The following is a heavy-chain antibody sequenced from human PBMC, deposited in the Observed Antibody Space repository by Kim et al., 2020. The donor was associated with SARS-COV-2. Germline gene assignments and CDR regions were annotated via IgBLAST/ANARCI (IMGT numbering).Heavy chain of an antibody. CDR2: IYYSGST. V-gene: IGHV4-59*01. D-gene: IGHD6-13*01. J-gene: IGHJ3*02. Sequence: SETLSLTCTVSGGSISSYYWSWIRQPPGKGLEWIGYIYYSGSTNYNPSLKSRVTISVDTSKNQFSLKLSSVTAADTAVYYCARVVRAAAGTIAFDIWGQGTMVTVSS. CDR3: ARVVRAAAGTIAFDI. CDR1: GGSISSYY.